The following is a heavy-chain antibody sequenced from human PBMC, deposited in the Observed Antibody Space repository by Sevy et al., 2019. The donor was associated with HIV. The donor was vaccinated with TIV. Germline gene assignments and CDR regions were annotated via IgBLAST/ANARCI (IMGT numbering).Heavy chain of an antibody. Sequence: GGSLRLSCAASGFTFSSYSMNWVRQAPEKGLEWISLVSGNSGAINYADSVKGRFTISRDNAKNSLYLQMNCLRVDDTAVYYCARDMGGSYTPFDYWGQGTLVTVSS. V-gene: IGHV3-48*01. J-gene: IGHJ4*02. CDR3: ARDMGGSYTPFDY. D-gene: IGHD3-10*01. CDR1: GFTFSSYS. CDR2: VSGNSGAI.